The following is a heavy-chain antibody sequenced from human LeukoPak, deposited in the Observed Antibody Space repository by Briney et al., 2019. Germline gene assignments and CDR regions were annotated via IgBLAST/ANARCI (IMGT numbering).Heavy chain of an antibody. Sequence: GGSLRLSCSASGFIFNNYALHWVRQAPGKGLEYVSDINVDGGSTYYADSVRGRFTITRDNSKNTLYLQISSLRPDDTAVYLCVKTMVMLGGLIQIDAFDIWGQGTMVTVSS. V-gene: IGHV3-64D*06. CDR2: INVDGGST. J-gene: IGHJ3*02. CDR1: GFIFNNYA. CDR3: VKTMVMLGGLIQIDAFDI. D-gene: IGHD3-16*01.